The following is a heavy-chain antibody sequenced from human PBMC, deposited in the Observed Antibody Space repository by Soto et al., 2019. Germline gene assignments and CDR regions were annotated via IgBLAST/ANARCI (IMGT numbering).Heavy chain of an antibody. J-gene: IGHJ4*02. D-gene: IGHD4-17*01. CDR1: GGSVTNSSYY. V-gene: IGHV4-39*01. Sequence: SETLSLTCTVSGGSVTNSSYYCVWIRHSPGKVLEWIGSVYYRGRSYSKSSVKSRVTISVDTSKNRFSLSLNSVTASDTAVYFCVSQRTTVPTQAYFDYWGPGALVTVPS. CDR3: VSQRTTVPTQAYFDY. CDR2: VYYRGRS.